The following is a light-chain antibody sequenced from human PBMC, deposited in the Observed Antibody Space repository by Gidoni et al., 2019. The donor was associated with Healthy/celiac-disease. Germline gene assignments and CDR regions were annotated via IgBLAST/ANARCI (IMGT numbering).Light chain of an antibody. CDR1: QSVSSY. CDR2: DAS. V-gene: IGKV3-11*01. CDR3: QQRSDWPPT. Sequence: IVLTQSPATLSLSPGERATLSCRASQSVSSYLAWYQQTPGQAPRLLIHDASNRATGIPARFSGSGSGTDFTLTISSLESGDFALYYCQQRSDWPPTFXQXTKVEIK. J-gene: IGKJ1*01.